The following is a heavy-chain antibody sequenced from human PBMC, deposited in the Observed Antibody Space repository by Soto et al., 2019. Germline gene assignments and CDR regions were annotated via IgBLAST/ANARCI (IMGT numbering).Heavy chain of an antibody. Sequence: EVQLLESGGGLVQPGGSLRLSCAASGFTFSSYAMSWVRQAPGKGLEWVSAISGSGGSTYYAGSVKGRFPISRANSKNTLYLQMNSLRAEDTAVYYCAKPYDDILTGYYSEYYFDYWGQGTLVTVSS. CDR2: ISGSGGST. V-gene: IGHV3-23*01. D-gene: IGHD3-9*01. CDR1: GFTFSSYA. J-gene: IGHJ4*02. CDR3: AKPYDDILTGYYSEYYFDY.